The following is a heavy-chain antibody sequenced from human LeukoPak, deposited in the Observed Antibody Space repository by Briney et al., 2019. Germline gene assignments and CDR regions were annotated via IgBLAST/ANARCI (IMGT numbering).Heavy chain of an antibody. CDR2: IYYSGST. Sequence: PSETLSLTCTVSGGSISSYYWSWIRQPPGKGLEWIGYIYYSGSTNYNPSLKSRVTTSVDTSKNQFSLKLSSVTAADTAVYYCARVRYSYGPAYSVWGQGTTVTVSS. CDR1: GGSISSYY. D-gene: IGHD5-18*01. V-gene: IGHV4-59*01. CDR3: ARVRYSYGPAYSV. J-gene: IGHJ6*02.